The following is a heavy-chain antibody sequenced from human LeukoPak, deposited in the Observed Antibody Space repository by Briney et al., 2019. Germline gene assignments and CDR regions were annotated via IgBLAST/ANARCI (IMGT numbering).Heavy chain of an antibody. D-gene: IGHD1-14*01. Sequence: SETLSLTCTVSGGSVSSGSYYWSWIRQPPGKGLEWIGYIYYSGSTNYNPSLKSRVTMSVDTSKNQFSLKLSSVTAADTAVYYCARGPLNRGQGTLVTVSS. CDR1: GGSVSSGSYY. CDR2: IYYSGST. V-gene: IGHV4-61*01. CDR3: ARGPLN. J-gene: IGHJ4*02.